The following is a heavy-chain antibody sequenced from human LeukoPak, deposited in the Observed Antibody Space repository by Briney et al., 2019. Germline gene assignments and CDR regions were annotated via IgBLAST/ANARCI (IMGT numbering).Heavy chain of an antibody. Sequence: PSETLSLTXAVSGYSISSGYFWGWIRQPPGKGLEWIGSFYHSGSTHYNPSLRSRVTISVDTSKNQFSLKLSSVTAADTAVYYCASPGGGPTDYWGQGTLVTVSS. D-gene: IGHD3-16*01. CDR1: GYSISSGYF. CDR2: FYHSGST. V-gene: IGHV4-38-2*01. CDR3: ASPGGGPTDY. J-gene: IGHJ4*02.